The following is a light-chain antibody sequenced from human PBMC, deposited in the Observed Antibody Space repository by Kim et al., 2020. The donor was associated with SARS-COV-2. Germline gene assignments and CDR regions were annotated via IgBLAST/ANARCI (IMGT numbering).Light chain of an antibody. CDR1: NMGSKN. V-gene: IGLV3-9*01. CDR3: QVWDSNTAI. CDR2: RDS. J-gene: IGLJ1*01. Sequence: ALGQTARITCEGNNMGSKNVHWYQQKPGQAPVLVIYRDSNRPSGIPERFSGSNSGNTATLTISRAQAGDEADYYCQVWDSNTAIFGTGTKVTVL.